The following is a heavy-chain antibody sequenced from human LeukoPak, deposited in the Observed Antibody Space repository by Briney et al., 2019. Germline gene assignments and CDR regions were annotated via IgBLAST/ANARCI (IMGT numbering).Heavy chain of an antibody. V-gene: IGHV3-66*01. CDR3: AREVPSPRQQLVTDY. CDR2: IYSGGST. D-gene: IGHD6-13*01. CDR1: GFTVSSNY. J-gene: IGHJ4*02. Sequence: GGSLRLSCAASGFTVSSNYMSWVRQAPGKGLEWVSVIYSGGSTYYADSVKGRFTISRDNSKNTLYLQMNSLRAEDTAVYYCAREVPSPRQQLVTDYWGQGTLVTVSS.